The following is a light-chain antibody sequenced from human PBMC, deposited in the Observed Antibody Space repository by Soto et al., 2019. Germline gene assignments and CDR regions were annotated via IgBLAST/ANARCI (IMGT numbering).Light chain of an antibody. J-gene: IGKJ1*01. Sequence: ETVLTQSPGTLSLSPGERVTLSCWASQSVCNRCLAWYQQKPGQSPRLLIYGASTRATGIPDRFSGSGSGTDFTLTISRLEPEDFAVYYCQHYGTTPWTFGQGTKVGIK. CDR1: QSVCNRC. V-gene: IGKV3-20*01. CDR3: QHYGTTPWT. CDR2: GAS.